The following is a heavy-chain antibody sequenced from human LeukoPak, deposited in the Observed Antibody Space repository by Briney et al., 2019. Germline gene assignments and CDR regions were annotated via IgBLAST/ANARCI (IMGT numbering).Heavy chain of an antibody. V-gene: IGHV1-8*02. CDR1: GYTFTGYY. Sequence: GASVKVSCKASGYTFTGYYMHWVRQAPGQGLEWMGWMNPNTGNTFYAQKFQGRVTMTRNTSISTAYMELSSLRSDDTAVYYCARVVRGLGWFDPWGQGTLVTVSS. CDR3: ARVVRGLGWFDP. CDR2: MNPNTGNT. D-gene: IGHD3-10*01. J-gene: IGHJ5*02.